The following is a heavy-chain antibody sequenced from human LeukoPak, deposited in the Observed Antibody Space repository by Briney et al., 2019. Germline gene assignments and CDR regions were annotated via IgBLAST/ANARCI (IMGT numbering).Heavy chain of an antibody. J-gene: IGHJ4*02. CDR1: GFTFSIYA. D-gene: IGHD6-13*01. CDR3: AKGIAAAGIPDFDY. V-gene: IGHV3-23*01. CDR2: ISGSGGST. Sequence: PGGSLRLSCAASGFTFSIYAMSWVRQAPGKGLEWVSAISGSGGSTYYADSVKGRFTISRDNSENTLYLQMNSLRAEDTAVYYCAKGIAAAGIPDFDYWGQGTLVTVSS.